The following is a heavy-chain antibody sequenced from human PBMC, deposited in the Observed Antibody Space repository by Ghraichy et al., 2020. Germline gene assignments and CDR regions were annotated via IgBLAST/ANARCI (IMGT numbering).Heavy chain of an antibody. CDR1: GYSFSGYF. CDR3: ARTTVTLIRGILTSPDY. J-gene: IGHJ4*02. V-gene: IGHV1-2*06. CDR2: INPNGGAT. D-gene: IGHD3-10*01. Sequence: ASVKVSCKASGYSFSGYFIHWVRQAPGQRLEWSGRINPNGGATDYAQKFQGRVTLTRDSSLRTAYMEFSSLTSDDTAVYYCARTTVTLIRGILTSPDYWGQGTLLIVSS.